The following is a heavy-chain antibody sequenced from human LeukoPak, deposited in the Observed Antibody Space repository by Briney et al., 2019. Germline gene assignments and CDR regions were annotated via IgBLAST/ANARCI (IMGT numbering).Heavy chain of an antibody. CDR1: GGSISSSSYY. V-gene: IGHV4-39*01. D-gene: IGHD6-13*01. J-gene: IGHJ4*02. CDR3: ARGLGSWKY. Sequence: SETLSLTCTVSGGSISSSSYYWGWIRQPPGKGLEWIGSIYYSGSTYYNPSLKSRVTISVDTSKNQFSLKLSSVTAADTAVYYCARGLGSWKYWGQGTLVTVSS. CDR2: IYYSGST.